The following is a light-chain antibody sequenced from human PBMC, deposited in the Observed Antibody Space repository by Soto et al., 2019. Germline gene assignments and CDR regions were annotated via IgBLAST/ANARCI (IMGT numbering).Light chain of an antibody. Sequence: QSARTQVASVSASPGQSITISCTGTSSDVGGHNYVSWYQQHPGKAPKLMIYNVDYRPSGVSNRFSGSKSGITASLTISGLQADDEAYYYCSSYADSSTVVFGGGTKLTVL. CDR2: NVD. CDR3: SSYADSSTVV. V-gene: IGLV2-14*03. CDR1: SSDVGGHNY. J-gene: IGLJ2*01.